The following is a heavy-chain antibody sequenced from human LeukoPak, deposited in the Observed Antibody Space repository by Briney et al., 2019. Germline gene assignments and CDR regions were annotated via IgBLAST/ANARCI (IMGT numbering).Heavy chain of an antibody. CDR2: ISSSSSYI. D-gene: IGHD2-2*01. CDR1: GFTFSSYS. Sequence: PGGSLRLSCAASGFTFSSYSMNWVRQAPGEGPEWVSSISSSSSYIYYADSVKGRFTISRDNAKNSLYLQMNSLRAEDTAVYYCARDLCSSTSCYAEPPFYYYGMDVWGKGTTVTVSS. J-gene: IGHJ6*04. CDR3: ARDLCSSTSCYAEPPFYYYGMDV. V-gene: IGHV3-21*01.